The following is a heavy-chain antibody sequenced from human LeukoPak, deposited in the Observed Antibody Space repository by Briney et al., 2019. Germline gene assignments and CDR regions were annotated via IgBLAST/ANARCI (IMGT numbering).Heavy chain of an antibody. D-gene: IGHD3-3*01. J-gene: IGHJ4*02. CDR1: GFTFSSYW. CDR3: ARDLRFYDY. V-gene: IGHV3-7*01. Sequence: GGSLRLSCAASGFTFSSYWMSWVRRAPGKGLEWVANIKQDGSEKYYVDSVKGRFTISRDNAKSSLYLQMNSLRAEDTAVYYWARDLRFYDYWGQGTLVTVSS. CDR2: IKQDGSEK.